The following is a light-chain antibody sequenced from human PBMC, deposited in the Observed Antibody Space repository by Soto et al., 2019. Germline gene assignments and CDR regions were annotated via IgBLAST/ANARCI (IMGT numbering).Light chain of an antibody. CDR2: DAS. CDR1: QSISSW. CDR3: HHFGSSPET. Sequence: DIQMTQSPSTLSASVGDRVTITCRASQSISSWLAWYQQKPGKAPKLLIYDASSLESGVPSRFSGSGSGTEFTLTISSLQPDDFAVYYCHHFGSSPETFGQGTKVE. J-gene: IGKJ1*01. V-gene: IGKV1-5*01.